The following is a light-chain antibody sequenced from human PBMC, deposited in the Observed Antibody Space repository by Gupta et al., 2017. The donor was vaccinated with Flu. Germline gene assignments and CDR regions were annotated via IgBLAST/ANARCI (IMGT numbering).Light chain of an antibody. CDR1: SSNSGAGHE. Sequence: SSNSGAGHEVHWYQQLPGTAPKLLIFADNKRPSGVPDRFSGSKSGTSASLAITGLQAEDEADYYCQSFDSSGAWLFGGGTRLTVL. CDR2: ADN. J-gene: IGLJ3*02. CDR3: QSFDSSGAWL. V-gene: IGLV1-40*01.